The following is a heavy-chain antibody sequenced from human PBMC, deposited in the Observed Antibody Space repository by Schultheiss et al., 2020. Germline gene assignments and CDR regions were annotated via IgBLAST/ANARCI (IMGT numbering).Heavy chain of an antibody. V-gene: IGHV1-2*06. Sequence: ASVKVSCKASGYTFTGYYMHWVRQAPGQGLEWMGRINPNSGGTNYAQKFQGRVTITADKSTSTAYMELSSLRSEDTAVYYCARDRSCGGDCAQYYYYMDVWGKGTTVTVSS. CDR1: GYTFTGYY. D-gene: IGHD2-21*02. CDR3: ARDRSCGGDCAQYYYYMDV. CDR2: INPNSGGT. J-gene: IGHJ6*03.